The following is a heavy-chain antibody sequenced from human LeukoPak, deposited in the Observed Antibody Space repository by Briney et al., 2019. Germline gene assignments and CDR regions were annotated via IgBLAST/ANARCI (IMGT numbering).Heavy chain of an antibody. CDR2: INPNSGGT. Sequence: GASVKVSCRASGFTFTGYSFHWVRQAPGHGLEWIGWINPNSGGTNYAQKFQGRITITRDTSRNTAYMELSRLRPDDTAVYFCVRGGRMILTGYSPAEFWGQGTLVTVSS. J-gene: IGHJ1*01. CDR1: GFTFTGYS. V-gene: IGHV1-2*02. D-gene: IGHD3-9*01. CDR3: VRGGRMILTGYSPAEF.